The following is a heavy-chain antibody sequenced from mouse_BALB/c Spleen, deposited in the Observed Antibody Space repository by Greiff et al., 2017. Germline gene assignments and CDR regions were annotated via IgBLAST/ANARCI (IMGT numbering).Heavy chain of an antibody. J-gene: IGHJ2*01. CDR1: GFTFNTYA. CDR3: VRHYYGYDY. CDR2: IRSKSNNYAT. V-gene: IGHV10-1*02. Sequence: EVKLVECDAGGGLVQPKGSLKLSCAASGFTFNTYAMNWVRQAPGKGLEWVARIRSKSNNYATYYADSVKDRFTISRDDSQSMLYLQMNNLKTEDTAMYYCVRHYYGYDYWGQGTTLTVSS. D-gene: IGHD1-2*01.